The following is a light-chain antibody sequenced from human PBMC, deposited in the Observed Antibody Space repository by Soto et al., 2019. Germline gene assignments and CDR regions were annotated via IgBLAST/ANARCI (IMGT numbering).Light chain of an antibody. CDR1: QSLLHSNGYNY. V-gene: IGKV2-28*01. Sequence: DIVMTQSPLSLPVTPGEPASISCRSSQSLLHSNGYNYLDWYLQKPGQSPQLLIYLGSNRSSGVPDWFSGSGSGTDFTLKISRVEAEDVGVYYCMQALQTPLTFGGGTKVDIK. CDR3: MQALQTPLT. CDR2: LGS. J-gene: IGKJ4*01.